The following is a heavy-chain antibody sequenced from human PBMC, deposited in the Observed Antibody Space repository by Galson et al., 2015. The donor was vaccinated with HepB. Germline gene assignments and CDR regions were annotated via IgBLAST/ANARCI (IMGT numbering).Heavy chain of an antibody. D-gene: IGHD3-10*01. CDR3: AKGGVGYYGSGSPGGYYSMDV. V-gene: IGHV3-30*18. Sequence: LRLSCAASGFTFSSYGMHWVRQAPGKGLEWVAVISYDGSNKYYADSVKGRFTISRDNSKNTLYLQMNSLRAEDTAVYYCAKGGVGYYGSGSPGGYYSMDVWGKGTTVTVSS. J-gene: IGHJ6*03. CDR1: GFTFSSYG. CDR2: ISYDGSNK.